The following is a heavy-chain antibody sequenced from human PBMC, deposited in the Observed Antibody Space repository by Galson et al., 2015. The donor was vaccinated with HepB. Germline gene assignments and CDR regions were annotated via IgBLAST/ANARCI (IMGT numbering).Heavy chain of an antibody. V-gene: IGHV3-30*04. CDR1: GFTFSSYA. J-gene: IGHJ6*02. CDR3: ARDRQWLASYYNYGMDV. D-gene: IGHD6-19*01. Sequence: SLRLSCAASGFTFSSYAMHWVRQAPGKGLEWVAVISYDGSKKYYADSVKGRFTISRDKSKNTLYLQMNSLRPEDTAVYYCARDRQWLASYYNYGMDVCGQGTTVTVSS. CDR2: ISYDGSKK.